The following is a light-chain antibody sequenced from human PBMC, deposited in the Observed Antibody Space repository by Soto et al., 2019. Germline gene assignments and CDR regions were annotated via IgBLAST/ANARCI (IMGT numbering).Light chain of an antibody. CDR2: AAS. Sequence: DIQLTQSPSFLSASVGDRVTITCRASQGIRNDLAWYQQKPGKAPDVLIYAASTLQSGVPSKFSGSGSGTEFTLTISSLQPEDFATSYCQQVNSYPVTFGGGTKVEI. CDR1: QGIRND. J-gene: IGKJ4*01. CDR3: QQVNSYPVT. V-gene: IGKV1-9*01.